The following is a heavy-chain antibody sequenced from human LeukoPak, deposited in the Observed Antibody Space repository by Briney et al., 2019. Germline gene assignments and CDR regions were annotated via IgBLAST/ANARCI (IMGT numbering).Heavy chain of an antibody. CDR3: AGVLKGSGSYWPFDY. Sequence: GESLKISCQASGFNFSRFWMHWVRQAPGKGLVWVSRINIDGSNTGYADSVKGRFTISRDNPKNILYLQMNSLRAEDTAVYYCAGVLKGSGSYWPFDYWGQGTLVSVSS. J-gene: IGHJ4*02. CDR1: GFNFSRFW. V-gene: IGHV3-74*01. CDR2: INIDGSNT. D-gene: IGHD3-10*01.